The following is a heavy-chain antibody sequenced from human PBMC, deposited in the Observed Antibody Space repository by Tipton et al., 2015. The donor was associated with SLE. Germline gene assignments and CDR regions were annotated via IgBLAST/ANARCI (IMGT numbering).Heavy chain of an antibody. Sequence: TLSLTCTVSGGSISSYYWGWIRQPPGKGLEWIGSIYYSGSTYYNPSLKSRVTISVDTSKNQFSLKLSSVTAADTAVYYCARLSSSWYKAFDPWGQGTLVTVSS. J-gene: IGHJ5*02. CDR1: GGSISSYY. CDR3: ARLSSSWYKAFDP. D-gene: IGHD6-13*01. V-gene: IGHV4-39*01. CDR2: IYYSGST.